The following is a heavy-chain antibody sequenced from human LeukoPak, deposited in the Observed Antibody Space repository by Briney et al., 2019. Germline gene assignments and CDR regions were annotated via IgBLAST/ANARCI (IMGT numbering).Heavy chain of an antibody. V-gene: IGHV3-66*01. CDR3: ARDHGLGGYWNYYYYGMDV. D-gene: IGHD2-21*02. CDR2: IYSGGST. Sequence: GGSLRLSCAASGFTVSSNYMSWVRQAPGKGLEWVSVIYSGGSTYYADSVKGRFTISTDNSKNTPYIQMNNLRAEDTAVDYCARDHGLGGYWNYYYYGMDVWGQGTTVTVSS. J-gene: IGHJ6*02. CDR1: GFTVSSNY.